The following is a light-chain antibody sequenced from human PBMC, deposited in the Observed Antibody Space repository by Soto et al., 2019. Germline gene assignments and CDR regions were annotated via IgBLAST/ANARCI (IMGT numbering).Light chain of an antibody. CDR2: AAS. CDR3: QEYSKWPLFT. CDR1: QSVSPN. J-gene: IGKJ3*01. Sequence: EIVVTQSPGILSVSPGDRATLSCRASQSVSPNLAWYQQKPGQAPTLLIYAASTRATGIPARFTGSGSVTDFTLTISSLQSEDFAVYYCQEYSKWPLFTFGPGTRVDIK. V-gene: IGKV3-15*01.